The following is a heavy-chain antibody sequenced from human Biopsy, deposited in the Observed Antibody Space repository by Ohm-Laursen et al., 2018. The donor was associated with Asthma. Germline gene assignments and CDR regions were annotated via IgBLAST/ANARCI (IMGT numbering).Heavy chain of an antibody. CDR1: PGSITDYY. J-gene: IGHJ5*02. CDR3: ARATSTWSQSGPHFFDH. CDR2: VHSSGST. Sequence: SDTLSLTCTVSPGSITDYYWNWIRQFQGKGLEWIGYVHSSGSTRFNSSLKSRVTVSVDTSVDQVSLKLGSVSAADTAIYYCARATSTWSQSGPHFFDHWGQGTLVTVSS. D-gene: IGHD6-13*01. V-gene: IGHV4-59*07.